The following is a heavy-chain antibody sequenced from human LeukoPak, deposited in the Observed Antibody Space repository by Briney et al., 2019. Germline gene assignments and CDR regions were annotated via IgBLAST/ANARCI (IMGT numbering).Heavy chain of an antibody. Sequence: PSETLSLTCTVSGGSISSGGYYWSWIRQHPGKGLEWIGYIYYSGSTYYNPSLKSRVTISVDTSKNQFSLKLSSVTAADTAVYYCAREGNLRFDPWGQGTLVTVSS. V-gene: IGHV4-31*03. CDR1: GGSISSGGYY. D-gene: IGHD4-23*01. J-gene: IGHJ5*02. CDR3: AREGNLRFDP. CDR2: IYYSGST.